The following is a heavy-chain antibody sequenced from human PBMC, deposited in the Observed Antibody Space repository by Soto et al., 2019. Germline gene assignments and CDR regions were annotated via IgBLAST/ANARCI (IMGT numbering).Heavy chain of an antibody. V-gene: IGHV4-39*01. J-gene: IGHJ5*02. CDR2: IFYLGSS. Sequence: SGTPFLPCTVSCDSILRRDFFWGWVRPPPGKGLEWIGSIFYLGSSYYNPSLKSRVTMSVDTSKNQFSLRLRSVTAADTALYFCARHSLALRKNNWFDPWGQGIMVTLSS. CDR3: ARHSLALRKNNWFDP. D-gene: IGHD3-3*02. CDR1: CDSILRRDFF.